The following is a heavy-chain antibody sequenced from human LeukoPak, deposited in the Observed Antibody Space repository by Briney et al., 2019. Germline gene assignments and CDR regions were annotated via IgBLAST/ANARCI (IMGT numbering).Heavy chain of an antibody. CDR1: GFTFSSYW. D-gene: IGHD3-22*01. V-gene: IGHV3-7*01. CDR3: ARVVGYYYDSSGYYYFDY. Sequence: GGSLRLSCAASGFTFSSYWMSWVRQAPGKGLEWVANIKQDGSEKYYVDSVKGRFNISRDNAKNSLYLQMNSLRAEDTAVYYCARVVGYYYDSSGYYYFDYWGQGTLVTVSS. J-gene: IGHJ4*02. CDR2: IKQDGSEK.